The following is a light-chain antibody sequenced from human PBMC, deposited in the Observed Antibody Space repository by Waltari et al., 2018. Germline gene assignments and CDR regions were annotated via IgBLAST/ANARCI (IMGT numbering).Light chain of an antibody. CDR1: SGSVSTSYY. J-gene: IGLJ3*02. V-gene: IGLV8-61*01. CDR3: VLYMGSGIHWV. CDR2: STN. Sequence: QTVVTQEPSFSVSPGGTVTLTCGLRSGSVSTSYYTSWYQQTPGQAPRTLIYSTNTRSSGVPDRFSGSILGNKAALTITGAQADDESDYYCVLYMGSGIHWVFGGGTKLTVL.